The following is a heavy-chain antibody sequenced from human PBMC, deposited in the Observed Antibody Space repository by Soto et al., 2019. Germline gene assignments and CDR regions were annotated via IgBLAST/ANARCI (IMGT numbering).Heavy chain of an antibody. CDR3: AREYCSGGNCYSYFDY. D-gene: IGHD2-15*01. Sequence: ASVKVSCKASGYTFTSYAMHWVRQAPGQRLEWMAWINAGNGNTKYSQKFQGRVTITRDTSASTAYMELSSLRSEDTAVYYCAREYCSGGNCYSYFDYWGQGTLVTSPQ. J-gene: IGHJ4*02. V-gene: IGHV1-3*01. CDR1: GYTFTSYA. CDR2: INAGNGNT.